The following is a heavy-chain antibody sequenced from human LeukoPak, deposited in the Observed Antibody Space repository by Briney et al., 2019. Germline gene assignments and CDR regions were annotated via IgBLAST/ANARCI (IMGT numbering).Heavy chain of an antibody. J-gene: IGHJ3*02. CDR3: ARRDWDDAFDS. D-gene: IGHD3/OR15-3a*01. CDR2: INTDGSST. Sequence: GGSLRLSCAASGFTFSSYWMHWVRQAPGKGLVWVSRINTDGSSTSYADSVKGRFTISRDNAKNTLYLQMNSLRAEDTAVYYCARRDWDDAFDSWGQGTMVTVSS. CDR1: GFTFSSYW. V-gene: IGHV3-74*01.